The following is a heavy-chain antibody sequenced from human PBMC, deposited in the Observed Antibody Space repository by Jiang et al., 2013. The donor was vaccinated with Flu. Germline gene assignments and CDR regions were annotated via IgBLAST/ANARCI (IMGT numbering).Heavy chain of an antibody. CDR3: ASIAYYYDSSGYYFDY. J-gene: IGHJ4*02. CDR2: INPNSGGT. V-gene: IGHV1-2*06. Sequence: SVKVSCKASGYTFTGYYMHWVRQAPGQGLEWTGRINPNSGGTNYAQKFQGRVTMTRDTSISTAYMELSRLRSDDTAVYYCASIAYYYDSSGYYFDYWGQGTLVTVSS. CDR1: GYTFTGYY. D-gene: IGHD3-22*01.